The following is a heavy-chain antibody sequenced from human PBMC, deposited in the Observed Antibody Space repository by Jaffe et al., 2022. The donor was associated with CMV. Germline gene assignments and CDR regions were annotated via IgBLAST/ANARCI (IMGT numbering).Heavy chain of an antibody. Sequence: EVQLVQSGAEVKKPGESLKISCKGSGYSFTSYWIGWVRQMPGKGLEWMGIIYPGDSDTRYSPSFQGQVTISADKSISTAYLQWSSLKASDTAMYYCARHPYYYDSSGSGGYFQHWGQGTLVTVSS. CDR2: IYPGDSDT. V-gene: IGHV5-51*01. CDR1: GYSFTSYW. J-gene: IGHJ1*01. CDR3: ARHPYYYDSSGSGGYFQH. D-gene: IGHD3-22*01.